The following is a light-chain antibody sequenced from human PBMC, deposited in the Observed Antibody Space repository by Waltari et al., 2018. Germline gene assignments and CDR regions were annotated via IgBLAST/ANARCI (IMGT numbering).Light chain of an antibody. J-gene: IGKJ1*01. CDR3: QQYESSPPWT. CDR2: GAS. V-gene: IGKV3-20*01. CDR1: QSVSASY. Sequence: EIVLTQSPGTLSLSPGERATLSCRASQSVSASYLTWYQQKPGQAPRLLIYGASIRATGIPDRFSGSGSGTDFTLTISRLEPEDFALDYCQQYESSPPWTFGQGTKVEIK.